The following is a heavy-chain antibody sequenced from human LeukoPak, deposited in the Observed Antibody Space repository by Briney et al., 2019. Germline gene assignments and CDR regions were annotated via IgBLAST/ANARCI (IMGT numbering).Heavy chain of an antibody. Sequence: SQTLSLTCDLSGDSVATSSATWNWIRQSPSRGLEWLGRTYYRSRWYNDYALSVKSRIIITPDTSKNQFFLQLNSVTPEDTAVYFCARKTGAFDIWGQGTMVTVSS. CDR1: GDSVATSSAT. CDR2: TYYRSRWYN. J-gene: IGHJ3*02. V-gene: IGHV6-1*01. CDR3: ARKTGAFDI.